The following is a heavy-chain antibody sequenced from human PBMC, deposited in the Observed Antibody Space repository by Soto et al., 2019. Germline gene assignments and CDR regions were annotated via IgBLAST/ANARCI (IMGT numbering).Heavy chain of an antibody. V-gene: IGHV1-18*01. CDR3: ARDRGGYNLDF. J-gene: IGHJ4*02. D-gene: IGHD5-12*01. CDR1: GYTFTSYG. Sequence: QVQLVQSGAEVKKPGASVKVSCKASGYTFTSYGFNWVRQAPGQGLEWMGWISPYNCNTKSTQKLQDRVTMTTDPSTSTAYMELRSLKSDDTAVYYCARDRGGYNLDFWGQGTLVIVSS. CDR2: ISPYNCNT.